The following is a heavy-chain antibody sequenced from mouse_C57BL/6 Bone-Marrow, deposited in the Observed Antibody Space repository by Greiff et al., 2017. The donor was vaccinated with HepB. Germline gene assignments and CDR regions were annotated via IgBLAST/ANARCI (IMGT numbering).Heavy chain of an antibody. CDR2: INYDGSST. V-gene: IGHV5-16*01. D-gene: IGHD2-5*01. Sequence: DVQLVESEGGLVQPGSSMKLSCTASGFTFSDYYMAWVRQVPEKGLEWVANINYDGSSTYYLDSLKSRFIISRDNAKNILYLQMSSLKSEDTATYYCAREGYYSNYPYFDYWGQGTTLTVSS. CDR1: GFTFSDYY. CDR3: AREGYYSNYPYFDY. J-gene: IGHJ2*01.